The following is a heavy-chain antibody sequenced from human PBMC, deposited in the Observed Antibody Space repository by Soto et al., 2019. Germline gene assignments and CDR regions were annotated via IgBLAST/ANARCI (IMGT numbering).Heavy chain of an antibody. Sequence: PGGSLRLSCAASGFTFSSYAMSWVRQAPGKGLEWVSVVTGSGGNTYYADSVKGRFTISRDNSKNTLYLQMNSLRAEDTAVYYCAKVPSSRRPSGSYYPFDYWGQGTLVTVS. D-gene: IGHD1-26*01. V-gene: IGHV3-23*01. J-gene: IGHJ4*02. CDR1: GFTFSSYA. CDR3: AKVPSSRRPSGSYYPFDY. CDR2: VTGSGGNT.